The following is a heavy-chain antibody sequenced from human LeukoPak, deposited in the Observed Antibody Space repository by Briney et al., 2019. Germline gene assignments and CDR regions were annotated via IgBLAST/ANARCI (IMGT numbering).Heavy chain of an antibody. CDR3: ARDRTERIFDL. V-gene: IGHV4-59*01. CDR2: IYYRGST. Sequence: SETLSLTCTVSGGSISSYYWSWIRQPPGKGLEWIGYIYYRGSTNYNPSLKSRVPISVDTSKNQFSLKLSSVTAADTAVYYCARDRTERIFDLWGRGTLVTVSS. CDR1: GGSISSYY. J-gene: IGHJ2*01. D-gene: IGHD1-26*01.